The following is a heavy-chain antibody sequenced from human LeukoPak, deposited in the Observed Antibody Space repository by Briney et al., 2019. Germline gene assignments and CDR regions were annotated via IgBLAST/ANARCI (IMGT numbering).Heavy chain of an antibody. Sequence: PGRSLRLSCAASGFTFSSYGMPWVRQAPGKGLEWVAVIWYDGSNKYYADSVKGRFTISRDNSKNTLYLQMNSLRAEDTAVYYCAKSYSSSWYDYWGQGTLVTVSS. CDR2: IWYDGSNK. J-gene: IGHJ4*02. V-gene: IGHV3-33*06. CDR1: GFTFSSYG. CDR3: AKSYSSSWYDY. D-gene: IGHD6-13*01.